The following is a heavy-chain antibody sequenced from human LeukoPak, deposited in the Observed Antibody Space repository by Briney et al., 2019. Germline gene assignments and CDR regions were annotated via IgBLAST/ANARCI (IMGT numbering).Heavy chain of an antibody. CDR2: VYYTGSS. Sequence: SETLSLTCTVSGDSISSSYWSWIRQPPGKGLEWIGYVYYTGSSYYNPSLKSRATTSIDMSKNQFSLKLTSMTAADTAVYYCAGYGSGSYYKAVDFWGQGILVTVSS. CDR1: GDSISSSY. V-gene: IGHV4-59*01. J-gene: IGHJ4*02. D-gene: IGHD3-10*01. CDR3: AGYGSGSYYKAVDF.